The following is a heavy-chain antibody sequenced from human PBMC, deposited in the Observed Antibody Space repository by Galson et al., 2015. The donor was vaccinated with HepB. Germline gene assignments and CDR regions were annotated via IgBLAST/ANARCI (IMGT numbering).Heavy chain of an antibody. J-gene: IGHJ6*02. V-gene: IGHV3-7*01. Sequence: SLRLSCAASGFTFSSYWMSWVRQAPGKGLEWVANIKQDGSEKYYVDSVKGRFTISRDNAKNSLYLQMNSLRAEDTAVYCCATHCSSTSCYDEDYYYGMDVWGQGTSVTVSS. D-gene: IGHD2-2*01. CDR2: IKQDGSEK. CDR1: GFTFSSYW. CDR3: ATHCSSTSCYDEDYYYGMDV.